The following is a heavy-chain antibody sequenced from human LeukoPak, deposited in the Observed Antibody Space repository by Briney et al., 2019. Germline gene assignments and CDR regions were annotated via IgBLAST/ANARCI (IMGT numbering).Heavy chain of an antibody. Sequence: GGSLLLSRAASGFTFSSYAMSWVRPAPGKGLEWGSAISGSGGSTYYADSVKGRFTISRDNSKNTLYLQMNSLRAEDTAVYYCAKDLMGATDYWGQGTLVTVSS. CDR1: GFTFSSYA. CDR3: AKDLMGATDY. D-gene: IGHD1-26*01. CDR2: ISGSGGST. V-gene: IGHV3-23*01. J-gene: IGHJ4*02.